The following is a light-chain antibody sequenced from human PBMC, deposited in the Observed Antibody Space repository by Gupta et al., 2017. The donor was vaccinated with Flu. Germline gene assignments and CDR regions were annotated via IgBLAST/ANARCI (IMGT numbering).Light chain of an antibody. CDR1: NSDIDAYDY. V-gene: IGLV2-14*01. CDR2: GVS. J-gene: IGLJ2*01. Sequence: GHTIAISCTGTNSDIDAYDYVSQYQQHPAKVPKLIIYGVSNRPSGVSTRFSSSSYGNTVSLTIPELQAEDEDDYYCDSYGAVGVFGGGTKVTVL. CDR3: DSYGAVGV.